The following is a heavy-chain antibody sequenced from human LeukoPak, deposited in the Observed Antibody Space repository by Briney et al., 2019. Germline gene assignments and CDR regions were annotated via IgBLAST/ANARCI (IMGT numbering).Heavy chain of an antibody. D-gene: IGHD1-26*01. CDR2: IGRDGSST. J-gene: IGHJ5*02. CDR3: ARGPIVGATTWFDP. CDR1: GFTFSNYW. V-gene: IGHV3-74*01. Sequence: GGSLRLSCAASGFTFSNYWLHWVRQAPGKGLVWVSRIGRDGSSTNYADSVEGRFTISRDNAKNMLYLQMNSLRVEDTAVYYCARGPIVGATTWFDPWGQGSLVTVSS.